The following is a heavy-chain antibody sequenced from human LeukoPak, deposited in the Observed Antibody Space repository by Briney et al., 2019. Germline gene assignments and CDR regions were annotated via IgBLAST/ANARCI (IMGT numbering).Heavy chain of an antibody. Sequence: SETLSLTCTVSGYSISSGYYWGWIRQPPGKGLEWIGSFYHSGDTYYNPSLKSRVTISVDTPKNQFSLNLRSVTAADTAVYYCARDQEYSYGYGRNWGQGTLVTVSS. J-gene: IGHJ4*02. D-gene: IGHD5-18*01. V-gene: IGHV4-38-2*02. CDR2: FYHSGDT. CDR3: ARDQEYSYGYGRN. CDR1: GYSISSGYY.